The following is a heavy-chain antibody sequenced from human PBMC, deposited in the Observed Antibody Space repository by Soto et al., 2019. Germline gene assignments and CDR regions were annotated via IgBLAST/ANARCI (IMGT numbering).Heavy chain of an antibody. V-gene: IGHV1-8*01. CDR1: GYTFTSCD. D-gene: IGHD6-13*01. Sequence: ASVKVSCKASGYTFTSCDINWVRQATGQGLEWMGWMNPNSGNTGYAQKFQGRVTMTRNTSISTAYMELSSLRSEDTAVYYCARGKAARLLRAFDIWGQGTMVTVSS. CDR3: ARGKAARLLRAFDI. CDR2: MNPNSGNT. J-gene: IGHJ3*02.